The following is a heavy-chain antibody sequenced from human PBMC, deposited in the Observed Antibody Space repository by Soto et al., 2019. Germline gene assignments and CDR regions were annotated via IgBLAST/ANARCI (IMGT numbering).Heavy chain of an antibody. D-gene: IGHD2-15*01. Sequence: EVQLVESGGGLIQPGGSLRLSCAASGLTVSTNYMSWVRQAPGKGLEWVSIIYSDGNTYYADSVKGRFTISRDNSKNTLYLHMNSLSAEDTAVYYCSRGGVCSGGSCPLRGSFDLWGHGPRGTFSS. V-gene: IGHV3-53*01. CDR2: IYSDGNT. CDR3: SRGGVCSGGSCPLRGSFDL. J-gene: IGHJ4*01. CDR1: GLTVSTNY.